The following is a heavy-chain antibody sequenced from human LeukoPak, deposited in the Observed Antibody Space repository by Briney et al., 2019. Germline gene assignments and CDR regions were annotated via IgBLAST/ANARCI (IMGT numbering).Heavy chain of an antibody. V-gene: IGHV1-18*01. J-gene: IGHJ4*02. CDR2: ISPYNGNT. CDR1: GYTFTSYG. CDR3: ARDYDILTGSHY. D-gene: IGHD3-9*01. Sequence: ASVKVSCKASGYTFTSYGINWVRQAPGQGLEWMGWISPYNGNTNYAQKLQGRVTMTTDTSTSTAYMELRSLRSDDTAVYFCARDYDILTGSHYWGQGTLVIVSS.